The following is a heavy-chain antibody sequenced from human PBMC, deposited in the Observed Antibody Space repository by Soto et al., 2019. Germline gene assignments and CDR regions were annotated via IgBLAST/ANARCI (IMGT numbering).Heavy chain of an antibody. J-gene: IGHJ4*02. CDR1: GSPLHTRGMC. D-gene: IGHD1-26*01. Sequence: GPKPVTETQPLTITCTFRGSPLHTRGMCVSWIRQPPGKALEWLALIDWDDDKYYSTSLKTRLTISKDTSKNQVVLTMTNMDPVDTATYYGARTQWELGYYSAYRGQGTLVTGSS. CDR2: IDWDDDK. CDR3: ARTQWELGYYSAY. V-gene: IGHV2-70*01.